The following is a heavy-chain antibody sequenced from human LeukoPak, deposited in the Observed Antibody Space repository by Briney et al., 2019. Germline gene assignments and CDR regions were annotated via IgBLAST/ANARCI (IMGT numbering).Heavy chain of an antibody. CDR1: GGSVSSGSYY. D-gene: IGHD2-15*01. CDR3: ARSGGTGSSPHDFDY. CDR2: IYYSGST. J-gene: IGHJ4*02. V-gene: IGHV4-61*01. Sequence: SETLSLTCTVSGGSVSSGSYYWSWIRQPPGKGLEWIGYIYYSGSTNYNPSLKSRVTISVDTSKNQFSLKLSSVTAADTAVYYCARSGGTGSSPHDFDYWGQGTLVTVSS.